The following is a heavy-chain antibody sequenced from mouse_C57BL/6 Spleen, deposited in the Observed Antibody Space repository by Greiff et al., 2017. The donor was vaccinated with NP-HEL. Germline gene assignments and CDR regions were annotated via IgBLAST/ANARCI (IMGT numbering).Heavy chain of an antibody. D-gene: IGHD2-3*01. CDR1: GYTFTSYW. CDR3: ARSGWVLRGDYAMDY. Sequence: QVQLKQPGTELVKPGASVKLSCKASGYTFTSYWMHWVKQRPGQGLEWIGNINPSNGGTNYNEKFKSKATLTVDKSSSTAYMVLSSLTSEDSAVYYWARSGWVLRGDYAMDYWGQGTSVTVSS. J-gene: IGHJ4*01. CDR2: INPSNGGT. V-gene: IGHV1-53*01.